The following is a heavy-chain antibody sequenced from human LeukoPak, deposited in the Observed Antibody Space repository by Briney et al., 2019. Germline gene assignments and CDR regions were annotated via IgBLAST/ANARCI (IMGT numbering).Heavy chain of an antibody. D-gene: IGHD3-9*01. J-gene: IGHJ5*02. CDR1: GYTFTSYY. CDR2: INPSGGST. V-gene: IGHV1-46*01. CDR3: ARDTNVGYYDILTGYYVKLNWFDP. Sequence: ASVKVSCKASGYTFTSYYMHWVRQAPGQGLEWMGLINPSGGSTSYAQKFQGRVTMTRDTSTSTVYMELSSLRSEDTAVYYCARDTNVGYYDILTGYYVKLNWFDPWGQGTLVTVSS.